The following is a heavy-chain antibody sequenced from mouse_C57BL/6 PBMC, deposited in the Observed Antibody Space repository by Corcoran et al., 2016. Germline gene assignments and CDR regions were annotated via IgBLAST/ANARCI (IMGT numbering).Heavy chain of an antibody. Sequence: EVQLQQSGPELVKPGASVKISCKASGYTFTDYYMNWVKQSHGKSLEWIGDINPNNGGTSYNQKFKGKATLTVDKSSSTAYMELRSLTSEDSAVYYCARRGGYYVWYFDVWGTGTTVTVSS. J-gene: IGHJ1*03. CDR1: GYTFTDYY. D-gene: IGHD2-3*01. V-gene: IGHV1-26*01. CDR3: ARRGGYYVWYFDV. CDR2: INPNNGGT.